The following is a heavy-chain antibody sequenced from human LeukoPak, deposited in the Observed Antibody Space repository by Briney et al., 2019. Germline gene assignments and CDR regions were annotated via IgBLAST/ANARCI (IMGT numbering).Heavy chain of an antibody. CDR3: QTYYYDTSGYYYIDQ. CDR2: IRSKAYGGTT. CDR1: GFTFGDYA. D-gene: IGHD3-22*01. V-gene: IGHV3-49*04. J-gene: IGHJ4*02. Sequence: GGSLRLSCTTSGFTFGDYAMSWVRQAPGKGLEWVGFIRSKAYGGTTEYAASVKGRFTISRDDSKGIAYLQMNSLKTEDTAVYSCQTYYYDTSGYYYIDQWGQGTLVTVSS.